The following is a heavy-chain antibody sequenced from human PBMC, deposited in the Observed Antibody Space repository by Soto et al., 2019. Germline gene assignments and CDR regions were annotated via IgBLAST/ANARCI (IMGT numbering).Heavy chain of an antibody. J-gene: IGHJ5*02. D-gene: IGHD2-2*01. CDR1: GYTFSNYG. CDR2: ISLYSDGT. Sequence: ASVKVSCKTSGYTFSNYGITWVRQAPGQPLEWLGWISLYSDGTNYAQKFQGRVSMTTDTPTTTAYMELRSLRSDDTAVYYCARVVPGAEAWFGPWGQGTLVTVSS. V-gene: IGHV1-18*01. CDR3: ARVVPGAEAWFGP.